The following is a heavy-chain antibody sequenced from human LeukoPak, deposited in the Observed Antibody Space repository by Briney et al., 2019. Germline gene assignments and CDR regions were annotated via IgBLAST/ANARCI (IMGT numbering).Heavy chain of an antibody. V-gene: IGHV3-30*14. D-gene: IGHD1-1*01. Sequence: PGGSLRLSCAASGFTFSSYAMHWVRQAPGKGLEWVAVISYDGSNKYYADSVKGRFTISRDNSKNTLYLQMNSLRGEDTAVYYCARDHNDDYVDYWGQGTLVTVSS. CDR3: ARDHNDDYVDY. J-gene: IGHJ4*02. CDR2: ISYDGSNK. CDR1: GFTFSSYA.